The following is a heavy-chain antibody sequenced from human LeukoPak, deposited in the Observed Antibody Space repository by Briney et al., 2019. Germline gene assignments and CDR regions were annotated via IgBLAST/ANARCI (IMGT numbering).Heavy chain of an antibody. CDR1: GYAFTSDF. CDR2: INPSGGST. CDR3: ARSGRATSYYSDL. D-gene: IGHD5-12*01. V-gene: IGHV1-46*01. Sequence: ASVNVSCKASGYAFTSDFMHWVRQAPGQGLGWMGIINPSGGSTNYAQKFQGRVTMTRDTSTSTAYMELRSRRSADTAMYYCARSGRATSYYSDLWGQGTLVTVSS. J-gene: IGHJ4*02.